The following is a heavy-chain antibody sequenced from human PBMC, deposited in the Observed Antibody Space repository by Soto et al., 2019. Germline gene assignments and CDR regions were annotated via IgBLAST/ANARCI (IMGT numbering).Heavy chain of an antibody. CDR3: ARAWIIVGATGYYFDY. J-gene: IGHJ4*02. CDR1: GFTLSSYV. CDR2: ISADGT. V-gene: IGHV3-23*01. Sequence: EVQLWESGGGLVQPGGSLRLSCTASGFTLSSYVMGWVRQAPGKGLQWVSGISADGTYSADSVKGRLTISRDTSKNTLYLQMISLIAKDTAVYYCARAWIIVGATGYYFDYLGQDTLLTVSS. D-gene: IGHD1-26*01.